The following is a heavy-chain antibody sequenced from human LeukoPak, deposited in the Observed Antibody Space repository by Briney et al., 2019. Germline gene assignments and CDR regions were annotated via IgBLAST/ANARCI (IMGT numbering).Heavy chain of an antibody. CDR3: ARGSGSYDY. Sequence: SETLSLTCTVSAGSISSYYWSWILQPPGKGLEWIGYIYYRGSTNYNPSLNSRVTISVDTSKNQFSLKVSSVTAADTAVYYCARGSGSYDYWGQGTLVTVSS. D-gene: IGHD1-26*01. CDR2: IYYRGST. V-gene: IGHV4-59*01. J-gene: IGHJ4*02. CDR1: AGSISSYY.